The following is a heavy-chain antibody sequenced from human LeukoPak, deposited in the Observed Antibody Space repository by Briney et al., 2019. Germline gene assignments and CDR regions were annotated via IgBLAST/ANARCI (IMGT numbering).Heavy chain of an antibody. CDR2: ISAYNGNT. J-gene: IGHJ4*02. CDR1: GYTFTSYG. CDR3: ARDGGIDDYVWGSYRYTFDY. V-gene: IGHV1-18*01. Sequence: GASVKVSCKASGYTFTSYGISWVRQAPGQGLEWMGWISAYNGNTNHAQKLQGRVTMTTDASTSTAYMELRSLRSDDTAVYYCARDGGIDDYVWGSYRYTFDYWGQGTLVTVSS. D-gene: IGHD3-16*02.